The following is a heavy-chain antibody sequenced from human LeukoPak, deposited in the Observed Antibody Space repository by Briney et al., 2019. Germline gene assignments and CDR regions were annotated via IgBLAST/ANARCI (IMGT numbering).Heavy chain of an antibody. CDR3: TKYYYDSSDYTYYFDH. D-gene: IGHD3-22*01. CDR1: GFTFSGSP. CDR2: VRSKANNYAT. V-gene: IGHV3-73*01. Sequence: GGSLKLSCAASGFTFSGSPMHWVRQASGKGLEWVGRVRSKANNYATAYAASVKGRFTISRDDSKNTAYLQMNSLGTEDTAVYYCTKYYYDSSDYTYYFDHWGQGTLVTVSS. J-gene: IGHJ4*02.